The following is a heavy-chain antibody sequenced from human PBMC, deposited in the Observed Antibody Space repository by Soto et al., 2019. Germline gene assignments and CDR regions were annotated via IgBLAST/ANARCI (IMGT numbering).Heavy chain of an antibody. Sequence: ASVKVSCKASGYTFTAFHMHWVRQAPGLGLQWMGIINPNLGHSNTAQRFQGRVAMTWDTSTSTVYMELSSLTSDDTAVHYCARAPYSTSSFFFDHWGQGTPVTVSS. J-gene: IGHJ4*02. CDR2: INPNLGHS. CDR1: GYTFTAFH. D-gene: IGHD6-6*01. CDR3: ARAPYSTSSFFFDH. V-gene: IGHV1-46*01.